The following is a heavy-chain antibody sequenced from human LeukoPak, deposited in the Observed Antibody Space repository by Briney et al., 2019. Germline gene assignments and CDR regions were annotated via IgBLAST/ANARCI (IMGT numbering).Heavy chain of an antibody. CDR2: IIPIFGTA. V-gene: IGHV1-69*05. CDR1: GGTFSSYA. CDR3: ARGGYSSGHYYYYYMDV. J-gene: IGHJ6*03. Sequence: SVNVSCKASGGTFSSYAISWVRQAPGQGLEWMGGIIPIFGTANYAQKFQGRVTITTDESTSTAYMELSSLRSEDTAVYYCARGGYSSGHYYYYYMDVWGKGTTVTVSS. D-gene: IGHD6-25*01.